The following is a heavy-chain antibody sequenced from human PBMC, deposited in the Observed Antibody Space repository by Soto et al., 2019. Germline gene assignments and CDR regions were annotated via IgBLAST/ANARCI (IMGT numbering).Heavy chain of an antibody. CDR1: GYTFTSYA. J-gene: IGHJ6*02. CDR2: INAGNGNT. D-gene: IGHD4-17*01. Sequence: ASVKVSCKASGYTFTSYAMHWVRQAPGQWLEWMGWINAGNGNTKYSQKFQGRVTITRDTSASTAYMELSSLRSEDTAVYYCARTVGYYYGMDVWGQGTTVTVSS. CDR3: ARTVGYYYGMDV. V-gene: IGHV1-3*01.